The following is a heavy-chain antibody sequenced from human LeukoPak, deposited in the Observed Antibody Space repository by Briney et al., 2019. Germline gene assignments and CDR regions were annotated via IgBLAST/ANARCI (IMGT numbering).Heavy chain of an antibody. CDR3: ARGYGDYGDYFDY. CDR1: GYTFTGYY. D-gene: IGHD4-17*01. J-gene: IGHJ4*02. CDR2: INPNSGGT. V-gene: IGHV1-2*06. Sequence: ASVKVSCKASGYTFTGYYMHWVRQAPGQGLEWMGRINPNSGGTNYAQKFQGRVTMTRDTSISTAYMELSRLRSDDTAVYYCARGYGDYGDYFDYWGQGTLVTASS.